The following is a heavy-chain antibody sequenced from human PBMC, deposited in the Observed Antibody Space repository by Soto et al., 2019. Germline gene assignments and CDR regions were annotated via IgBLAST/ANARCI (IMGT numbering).Heavy chain of an antibody. CDR2: INSSGRT. Sequence: QVQLQESGPGLVKPSQTLSLTCSVFGDSISSSDSYWSLIRQPPGKGLEWIGYINSSGRTYYKPSLKSRGSISIDTSKNQFAMRMTSVTVADTSGYFCATFSTLGKDYGVDVWGQGNTVTVSS. CDR1: GDSISSSDSY. V-gene: IGHV4-30-4*08. J-gene: IGHJ6*02. CDR3: ATFSTLGKDYGVDV. D-gene: IGHD2-2*01.